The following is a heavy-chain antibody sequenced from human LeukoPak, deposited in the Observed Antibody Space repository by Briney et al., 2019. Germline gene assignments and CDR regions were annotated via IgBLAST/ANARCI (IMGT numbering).Heavy chain of an antibody. D-gene: IGHD6-13*01. CDR3: ARQPDLGLYTSSWRFYYGMDV. CDR1: GASISSYY. CDR2: IHYTGST. Sequence: SETLSLTCTVSGASISSYYWTWIRQSPGKGLEWIGYIHYTGSTNYSPSLKSRVTISVDTSKNLLSLKMSSVTAADTAVYYCARQPDLGLYTSSWRFYYGMDVWGQGTTVTVSS. J-gene: IGHJ6*02. V-gene: IGHV4-59*01.